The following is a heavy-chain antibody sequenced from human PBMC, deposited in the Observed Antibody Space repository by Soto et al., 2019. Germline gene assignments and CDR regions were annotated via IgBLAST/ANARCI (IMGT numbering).Heavy chain of an antibody. V-gene: IGHV1-2*04. CDR2: INPNSGGT. D-gene: IGHD2-2*01. CDR3: ARVALVGYYGMDV. CDR1: GYTFTVYD. Sequence: ASVKVSCKASGYTFTVYDMHWVRQAPGQGLEWMGWINPNSGGTNYAQKFQGWVTMTRDTSISTAYMELSRLRSDDTAVYYCARVALVGYYGMDVWGQGTTVTVAS. J-gene: IGHJ6*02.